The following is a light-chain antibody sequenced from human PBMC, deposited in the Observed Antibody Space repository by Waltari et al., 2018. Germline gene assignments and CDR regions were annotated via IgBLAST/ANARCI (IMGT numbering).Light chain of an antibody. CDR2: EDN. J-gene: IGLJ3*02. Sequence: NFMLTQPHSVSESPGKTVTISCTGSTGRVASTYVQWDQQRPGSAPTTVIFEDNHRPSGVPDRFSGSIDSSSNSASLTISGLQTEDEADYYCQSYDSNNDWVFGGGTKLTVL. V-gene: IGLV6-57*02. CDR1: TGRVASTY. CDR3: QSYDSNNDWV.